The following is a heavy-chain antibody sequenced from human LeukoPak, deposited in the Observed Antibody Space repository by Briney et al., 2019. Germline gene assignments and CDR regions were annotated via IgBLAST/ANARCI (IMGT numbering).Heavy chain of an antibody. CDR2: ISYDGSNK. CDR1: GFTFSSYD. CDR3: ARRPIKYYYYGMDV. V-gene: IGHV3-30*03. Sequence: GGSLRLSCAASGFTFSSYDMHWVRQAPGKGLEWVTVISYDGSNKYYADSVKGRFTISRDNSKNTLYLQMNSLRAEDTAVYYCARRPIKYYYYGMDVWGQGTTVTVSS. J-gene: IGHJ6*02.